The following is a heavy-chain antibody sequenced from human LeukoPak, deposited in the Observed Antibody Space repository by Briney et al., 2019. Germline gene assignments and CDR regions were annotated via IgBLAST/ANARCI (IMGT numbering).Heavy chain of an antibody. V-gene: IGHV4-61*02. D-gene: IGHD6-6*01. J-gene: IGHJ4*02. CDR2: IYSSGGT. CDR3: ARDSVLYYFDS. Sequence: SETLSLTCTVSGGSISSGSYYWTWIRQPAGKGLEWIGRIYSSGGTNYNPSLKSRVTISVDTSKKHFSLELSSVTAADTAVYYCARDSVLYYFDSWGQGTLVTVSS. CDR1: GGSISSGSYY.